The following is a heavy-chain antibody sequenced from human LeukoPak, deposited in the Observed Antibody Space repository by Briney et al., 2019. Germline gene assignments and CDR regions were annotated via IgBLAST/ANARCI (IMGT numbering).Heavy chain of an antibody. CDR2: ISYDGSNN. Sequence: GGSLRLSCVASGLTFSSYGMHWVRQAPGRGLEWVSFISYDGSNNYYADSVRGRFTISRDNSKNTLYLQMNSLRAEDTAVYYCAKDRPYREGVPIRYGMDVRGQGTTVIVSS. J-gene: IGHJ6*02. CDR1: GLTFSSYG. CDR3: AKDRPYREGVPIRYGMDV. V-gene: IGHV3-30*18. D-gene: IGHD2-21*01.